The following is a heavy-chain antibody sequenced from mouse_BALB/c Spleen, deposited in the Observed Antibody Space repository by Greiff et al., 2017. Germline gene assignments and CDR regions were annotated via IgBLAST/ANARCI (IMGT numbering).Heavy chain of an antibody. Sequence: EVQLQQSGPGLVKPSQSLSLTCTVTGYSITSDYAWNWIRQFPGNKLEWMGYISYSGSTSYNPSLKSRISITRDTSKNQFFLQLNSVTTEDTATYYCARLGYGKPFDYWGQGTTLTVSS. CDR3: ARLGYGKPFDY. J-gene: IGHJ2*01. D-gene: IGHD2-10*02. CDR1: GYSITSDYA. V-gene: IGHV3-2*02. CDR2: ISYSGST.